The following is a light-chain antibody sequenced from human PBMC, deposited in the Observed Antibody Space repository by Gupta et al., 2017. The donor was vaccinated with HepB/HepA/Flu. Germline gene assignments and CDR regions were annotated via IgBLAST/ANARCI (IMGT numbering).Light chain of an antibody. J-gene: IGKJ1*01. V-gene: IGKV3-15*01. CDR2: GAS. CDR1: QSVSSN. Sequence: EIVMTQSPATLSVSPGERATLSCRASQSVSSNLAWYQQKPGQAPRLLIYGASTRATGIPARFSGSGYGTEFTLTISSRQSEDFAVYYCQHDNNWPLWTFGQGTKVEIK. CDR3: QHDNNWPLWT.